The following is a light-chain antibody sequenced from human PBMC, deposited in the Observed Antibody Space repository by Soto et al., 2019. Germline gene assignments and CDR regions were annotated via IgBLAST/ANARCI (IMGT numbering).Light chain of an antibody. Sequence: QSVLTQPPSASGSRGQSVTISCTGTSSDVGGYNYVSWYQQHPVKAPKLMIYEVSRRPSGVPDRFSGSKSGNTASLTVSGLQAEDEADYYCSSYAGSNNLVFGTGTKLTVL. V-gene: IGLV2-8*01. CDR1: SSDVGGYNY. CDR2: EVS. CDR3: SSYAGSNNLV. J-gene: IGLJ1*01.